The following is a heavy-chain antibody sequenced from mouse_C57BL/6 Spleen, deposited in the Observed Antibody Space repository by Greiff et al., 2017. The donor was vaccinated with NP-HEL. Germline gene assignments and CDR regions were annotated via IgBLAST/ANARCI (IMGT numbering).Heavy chain of an antibody. J-gene: IGHJ1*03. CDR3: ARNGGPGWYFDV. CDR1: GFSLTSYG. Sequence: QVQLQQSGPGLVQPSQSLSITCTVSGFSLTSYGVHWVRQSPGKGLEWLGVIWSGGSTDYNAAFISRLSISKDNSKSQVFFKMNSLHADDTAIYYCARNGGPGWYFDVWGTGTTVTVSS. D-gene: IGHD1-1*02. V-gene: IGHV2-2*01. CDR2: IWSGGST.